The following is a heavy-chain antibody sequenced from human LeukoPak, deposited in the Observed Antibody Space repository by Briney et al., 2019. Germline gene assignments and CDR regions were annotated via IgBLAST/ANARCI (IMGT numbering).Heavy chain of an antibody. D-gene: IGHD3-16*01. CDR1: GYTFTSYY. Sequence: GASVKVSCKASGYTFTSYYMHWVRQAPGQGLEWMGIINPSGGSTSYAQKFQGRVTMTRDMSTSTVYMELSSLRSEDTAVYYCARGRYDYVWGSYAEIDYWGQGTLVTVSS. J-gene: IGHJ4*02. V-gene: IGHV1-46*01. CDR3: ARGRYDYVWGSYAEIDY. CDR2: INPSGGST.